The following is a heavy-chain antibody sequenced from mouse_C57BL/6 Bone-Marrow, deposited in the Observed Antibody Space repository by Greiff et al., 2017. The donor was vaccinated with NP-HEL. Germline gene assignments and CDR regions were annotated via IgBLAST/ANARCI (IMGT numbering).Heavy chain of an antibody. Sequence: QVHVKQPGAELVKPGASVKMSCKASGYTFTSYWITWVKQRPGQGLEWIGDIYPGSGSTNYNEKFKSKATLTVDTSSSTAYMQLSSLTSEDSAVYYCASGRLSRPFDYWGQGTTLTVSS. D-gene: IGHD1-1*01. CDR3: ASGRLSRPFDY. CDR1: GYTFTSYW. J-gene: IGHJ2*01. V-gene: IGHV1-55*01. CDR2: IYPGSGST.